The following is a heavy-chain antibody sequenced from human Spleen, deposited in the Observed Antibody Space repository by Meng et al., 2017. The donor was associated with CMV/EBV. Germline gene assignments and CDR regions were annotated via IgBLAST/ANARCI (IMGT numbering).Heavy chain of an antibody. V-gene: IGHV3-53*01. CDR2: IYDSGST. CDR3: ARGSGYLGWFFDY. D-gene: IGHD3-3*01. Sequence: LSLTCAASGFTVSSNYMSWVRQAPGKGLEWVSIIYDSGSTYYADSVKGQFTISRDNSKNTLYLQMNSLRADDTAVYYCARGSGYLGWFFDYWGQGTLVTVSS. CDR1: GFTVSSNY. J-gene: IGHJ4*02.